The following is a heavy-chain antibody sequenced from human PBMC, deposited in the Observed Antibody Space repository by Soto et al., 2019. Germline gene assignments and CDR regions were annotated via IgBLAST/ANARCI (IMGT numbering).Heavy chain of an antibody. J-gene: IGHJ4*02. CDR2: ISAYNGNT. CDR1: GYTFTSYG. D-gene: IGHD3-3*01. CDR3: ARMAVVPGVPTYYDFWSGHSYFDY. Sequence: QVQLVQSGAEVKKPGASVKVSCKASGYTFTSYGISWVRQAPGQGLEWMGWISAYNGNTNYAQKLQGRVTMTTDTSSSTAYMELRSLRSDDTAVYYCARMAVVPGVPTYYDFWSGHSYFDYWGQGTLVTVSS. V-gene: IGHV1-18*04.